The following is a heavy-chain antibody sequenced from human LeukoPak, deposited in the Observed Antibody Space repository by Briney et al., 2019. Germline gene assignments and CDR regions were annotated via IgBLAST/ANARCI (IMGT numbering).Heavy chain of an antibody. CDR1: GLTFGNYG. D-gene: IGHD3-10*01. CDR2: IGGGGYTT. J-gene: IGHJ4*02. V-gene: IGHV3-23*01. Sequence: GGSLRLSCVASGLTFGNYGMNWVRQAPGKGLEWVSSIGGGGYTTYYADSVRGRFTISRDNSENSTYLQMSSLRAEDTAIYYCAEVESSYCRIWGQGTLVTVSS. CDR3: AEVESSYCRI.